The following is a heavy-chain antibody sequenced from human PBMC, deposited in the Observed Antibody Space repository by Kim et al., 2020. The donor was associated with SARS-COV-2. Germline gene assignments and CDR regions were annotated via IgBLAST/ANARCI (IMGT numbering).Heavy chain of an antibody. CDR3: ARGVVIQLWSRGYGMDV. CDR2: IYSGGST. J-gene: IGHJ6*02. V-gene: IGHV3-66*02. D-gene: IGHD5-18*01. Sequence: GGSLRLSCAASGFTVSSNYMSWVRQAPGKGLEWVSVIYSGGSTYYADSVKGRFTISRDNSKNTLYLQMNSLRAEDTAVYYCARGVVIQLWSRGYGMDVWGQGTTVTVSS. CDR1: GFTVSSNY.